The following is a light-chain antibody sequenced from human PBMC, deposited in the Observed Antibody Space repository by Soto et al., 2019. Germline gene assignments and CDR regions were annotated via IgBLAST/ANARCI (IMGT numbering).Light chain of an antibody. CDR2: DTS. J-gene: IGKJ4*01. CDR1: QSVGNN. V-gene: IGKV3-15*01. Sequence: EVVLTKSPATLSVTPGDRATLSCRASQSVGNNFAWYQQKPGQAPRLLIFDTSTRATGVPARFSGSGSGTEFTLTISSLQSEDFAVYYCQQYGDWPLTFGGGAKVEIE. CDR3: QQYGDWPLT.